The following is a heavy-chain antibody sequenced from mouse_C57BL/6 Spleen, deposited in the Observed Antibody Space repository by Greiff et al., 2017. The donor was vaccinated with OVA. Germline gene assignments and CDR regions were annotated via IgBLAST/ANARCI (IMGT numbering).Heavy chain of an antibody. Sequence: QVQLQQPGTELVKPGASVKLSCKASGYTFTSYWMHWVKQRPGQGLEWIGNINPSNGGTNYNETFKSTATLTVDKSSSTAYMQLSSLTSEDSAVYYGAREVIYYYGSSFFDYWGQGTTLTVSS. CDR3: AREVIYYYGSSFFDY. CDR1: GYTFTSYW. CDR2: INPSNGGT. D-gene: IGHD1-1*01. V-gene: IGHV1-53*01. J-gene: IGHJ2*01.